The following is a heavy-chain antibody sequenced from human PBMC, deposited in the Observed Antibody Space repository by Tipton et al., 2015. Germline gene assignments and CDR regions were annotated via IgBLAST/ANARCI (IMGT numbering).Heavy chain of an antibody. CDR2: ISHSGNT. Sequence: LRLSCAVSGGSFSDYYWSWIRQPPGKGLEWIGSISHSGNTYYNPSLKSRVTISVDTSKNQFSLRVRSVTAADTAVYYCARARGRHGGLFDSWGQGTLVTVSS. CDR3: ARARGRHGGLFDS. J-gene: IGHJ4*02. CDR1: GGSFSDYY. V-gene: IGHV4-38-2*01. D-gene: IGHD4-23*01.